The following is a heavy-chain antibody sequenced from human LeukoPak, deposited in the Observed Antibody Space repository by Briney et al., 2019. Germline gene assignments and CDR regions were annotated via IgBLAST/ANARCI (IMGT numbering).Heavy chain of an antibody. CDR2: VYHSGGA. D-gene: IGHD1-14*01. CDR1: GFTVSSNY. J-gene: IGHJ4*01. V-gene: IGHV4-34*08. Sequence: PGGSLRLSCAASGFTVSSNYMSWVRQPPGKGLEWIGEVYHSGGANYKPSLKSRVTISVDTPRNHFSLKLTSVTAADTAVYFCAYNRNFALDNWGQGTLVTVSS. CDR3: AYNRNFALDN.